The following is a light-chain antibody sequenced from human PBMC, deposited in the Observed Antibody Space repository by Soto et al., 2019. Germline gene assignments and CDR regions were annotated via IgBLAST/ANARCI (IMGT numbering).Light chain of an antibody. V-gene: IGLV1-51*02. J-gene: IGLJ2*01. CDR3: GTWDNGLSAVV. Sequence: QSVLTQPPSVSAAPGQKVTISCSGSSSNIGHNYVSWYQQVPGTAPKLLIYEDNKRPSGIPDRFSGSKSGTSATLGTTGLQTGDEADYYCGTWDNGLSAVVFGGGTQLTVL. CDR1: SSNIGHNY. CDR2: EDN.